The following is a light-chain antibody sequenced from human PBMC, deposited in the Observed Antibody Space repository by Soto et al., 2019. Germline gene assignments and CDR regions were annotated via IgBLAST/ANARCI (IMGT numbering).Light chain of an antibody. CDR3: QQLKRYPLS. V-gene: IGKV1-9*01. CDR2: AAS. Sequence: GDRVTITCRASQAISSYLAWYRQNAGKAPELLIEAASTLQRGVPSRFSGSGSGTDFALTISSLQPEDFATYYCQQLKRYPLSFGGGTKVEIK. CDR1: QAISSY. J-gene: IGKJ4*01.